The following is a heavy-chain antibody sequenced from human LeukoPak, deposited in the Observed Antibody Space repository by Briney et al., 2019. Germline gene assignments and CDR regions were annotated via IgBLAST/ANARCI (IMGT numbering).Heavy chain of an antibody. CDR1: GFTFSSYS. CDR3: ARGGQQLVTGWFDP. Sequence: PGGSLRLSCAASGFTFSSYSMNWVRQAPGKGLEWVSYISSSSSTIYYADSVKGRFTISRDNAKNSLYLQMNSLRAEDTAVYYCARGGQQLVTGWFDPWGQGTLVTVSS. J-gene: IGHJ5*02. V-gene: IGHV3-48*01. D-gene: IGHD6-13*01. CDR2: ISSSSSTI.